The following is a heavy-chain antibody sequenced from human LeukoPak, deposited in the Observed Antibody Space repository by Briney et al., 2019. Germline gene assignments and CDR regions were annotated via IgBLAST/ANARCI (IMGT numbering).Heavy chain of an antibody. CDR3: AAVVSGYNWNYGVY. J-gene: IGHJ4*02. V-gene: IGHV3-21*01. Sequence: PGGSLRLSCAASGFTFSSYSMNWVRQAPGKGLEWVSSISSSSSYIYYADSVKGRFTISRDNAKNSLYLQMNSLRAEDTAVYYCAAVVSGYNWNYGVYWGQGTLVTVSS. CDR2: ISSSSSYI. CDR1: GFTFSSYS. D-gene: IGHD1-7*01.